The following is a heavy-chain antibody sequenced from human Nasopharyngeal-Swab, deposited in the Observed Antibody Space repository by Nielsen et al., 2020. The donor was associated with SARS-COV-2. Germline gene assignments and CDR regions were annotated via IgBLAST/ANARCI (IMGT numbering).Heavy chain of an antibody. D-gene: IGHD3-22*01. CDR3: ARGEGVQASAYYDSSGYFPFDY. CDR1: GFTFSTYG. Sequence: GESLKISCAASGFTFSTYGMHWVRQAPGKGLEWVAIIWYDGTDNYYADSVKGRFTISRDNSKNTLYLQMNSLRAEDTAVYCCARGEGVQASAYYDSSGYFPFDYWGQGTLVTVSS. V-gene: IGHV3-33*01. J-gene: IGHJ4*02. CDR2: IWYDGTDN.